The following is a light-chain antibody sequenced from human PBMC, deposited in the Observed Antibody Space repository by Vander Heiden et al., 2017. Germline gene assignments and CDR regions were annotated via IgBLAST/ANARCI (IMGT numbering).Light chain of an antibody. J-gene: IGLJ1*01. CDR3: CSYAGSYTFV. CDR2: EVS. CDR1: SSDVGAYNF. Sequence: QSALTQPRSVSGSPGQSVTISCTGTSSDVGAYNFVSWHQQHPGKAPKHIIYEVSERPSGVPDRFSGSKSGNTASLTISGLQAEDEADYYCCSYAGSYTFVFGTGTKVTVL. V-gene: IGLV2-11*01.